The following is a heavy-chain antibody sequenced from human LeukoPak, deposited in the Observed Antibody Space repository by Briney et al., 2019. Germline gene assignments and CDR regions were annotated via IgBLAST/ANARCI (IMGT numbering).Heavy chain of an antibody. CDR2: ISYDGSNK. V-gene: IGHV3-30-3*01. J-gene: IGHJ1*01. CDR3: AREPEDIVVVPAAIQYFQH. D-gene: IGHD2-2*01. CDR1: GFTFSSYA. Sequence: GGSLRLSCAASGFTFSSYAMHWVRQAPGKGLEWVAVISYDGSNKYYADSVKGRFTISRDNSKNTLYLQMNSLRAEDTAVYYCAREPEDIVVVPAAIQYFQHWGQGTLVTVSS.